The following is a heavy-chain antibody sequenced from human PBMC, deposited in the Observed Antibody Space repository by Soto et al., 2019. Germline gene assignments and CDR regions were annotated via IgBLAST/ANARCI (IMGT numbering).Heavy chain of an antibody. CDR2: ISSSSTI. J-gene: IGHJ3*02. Sequence: EVQLVESGGGLVQPGGSLRLSCAASGFTFSSYSMNWVRQAPGKGLEWVSYISSSSTIYYADSVKGRFTISRDNAKNSLYLQMNSLRDEDTAVYYCARVHYHDAFDIWGQGTMVTVSS. D-gene: IGHD2-2*01. CDR3: ARVHYHDAFDI. V-gene: IGHV3-48*02. CDR1: GFTFSSYS.